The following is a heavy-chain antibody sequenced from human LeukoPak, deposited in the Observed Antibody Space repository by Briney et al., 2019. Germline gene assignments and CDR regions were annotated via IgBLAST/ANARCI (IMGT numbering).Heavy chain of an antibody. CDR3: ARLVRVPADYFDY. V-gene: IGHV4-59*01. Sequence: PSETLSLTCTVSGGSISSFYWSWIRQPPGKGLERIGYIYYSGITNYNPSLKSRVTISVDTSKNQLSLNLNSVTAADTAVYYCARLVRVPADYFDYWGQGSLVTVSS. CDR1: GGSISSFY. D-gene: IGHD2-2*01. CDR2: IYYSGIT. J-gene: IGHJ4*02.